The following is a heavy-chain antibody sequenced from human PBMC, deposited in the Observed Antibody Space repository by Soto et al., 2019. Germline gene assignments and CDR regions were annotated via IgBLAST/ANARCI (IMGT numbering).Heavy chain of an antibody. Sequence: PSETLSLTCTVSGGSISRYFWSWIRQPPGKGLEWIGYIYYSGSTNYNPSLKSRVTISVDTSKNQFSLKLSSVTAADTAVYYCARGRRKSTIFGVVTPPRGFDPWGQGTLVTVSS. V-gene: IGHV4-59*01. D-gene: IGHD3-3*01. CDR3: ARGRRKSTIFGVVTPPRGFDP. CDR1: GGSISRYF. J-gene: IGHJ5*02. CDR2: IYYSGST.